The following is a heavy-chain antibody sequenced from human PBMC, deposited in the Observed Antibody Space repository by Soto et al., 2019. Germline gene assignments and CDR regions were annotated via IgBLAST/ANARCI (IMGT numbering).Heavy chain of an antibody. CDR3: AVGPAPGVVSWFDP. J-gene: IGHJ5*02. V-gene: IGHV6-1*01. CDR1: GDSVSSNSAA. D-gene: IGHD2-8*02. Sequence: PSQTLSLTCAISGDSVSSNSAAWNWIRQSPSRGLEWLGRTYYRSKWYNDYAVSVKSRITINPDTSKNQFSLQLNSVTPEDTAVYYCAVGPAPGVVSWFDPWGQGTLVTVSS. CDR2: TYYRSKWYN.